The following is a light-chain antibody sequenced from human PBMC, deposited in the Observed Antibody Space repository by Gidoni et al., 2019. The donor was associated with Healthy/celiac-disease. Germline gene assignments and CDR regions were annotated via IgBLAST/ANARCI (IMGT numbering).Light chain of an antibody. V-gene: IGLV2-14*01. CDR3: SSYTSSSTPV. CDR2: EVS. CDR1: SRDVGGYNY. Sequence: QSALTQPASVSGSPGQSITISCTGTSRDVGGYNYVSWYQQHPGKAPKLMIYEVSNRPSGVSNRFSGSKSGNTASLTISGLQAEDEAEYYCSSYTSSSTPVFGGGTKLTVL. J-gene: IGLJ2*01.